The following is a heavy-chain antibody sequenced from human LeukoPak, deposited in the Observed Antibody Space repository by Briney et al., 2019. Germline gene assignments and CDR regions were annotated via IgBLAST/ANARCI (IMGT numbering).Heavy chain of an antibody. Sequence: GGSLRLSCAASGFTFSSYAMSWVRQAPGKGLEWVSAISGSGGSTYYADSVKGRFTISRDNSKNTLYLQMNSLIAEDTAVYYCAKEVDYYYYYGMDVWGQGTTVTVSS. CDR1: GFTFSSYA. CDR2: ISGSGGST. CDR3: AKEVDYYYYYGMDV. V-gene: IGHV3-23*01. J-gene: IGHJ6*02.